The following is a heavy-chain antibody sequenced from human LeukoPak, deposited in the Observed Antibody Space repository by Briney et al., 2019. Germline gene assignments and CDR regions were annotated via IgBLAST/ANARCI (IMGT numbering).Heavy chain of an antibody. J-gene: IGHJ4*02. Sequence: GASVKVSCKASGGTFSSYAISWVRQAPGQGLEWMGGIIPIFGTANYAQKFQGRVTITADESTSTAYMELSSLRSEDTAVYYCARSSGSYSRRFDYWGQGTLVTVSS. CDR1: GGTFSSYA. V-gene: IGHV1-69*01. CDR2: IIPIFGTA. CDR3: ARSSGSYSRRFDY. D-gene: IGHD1-26*01.